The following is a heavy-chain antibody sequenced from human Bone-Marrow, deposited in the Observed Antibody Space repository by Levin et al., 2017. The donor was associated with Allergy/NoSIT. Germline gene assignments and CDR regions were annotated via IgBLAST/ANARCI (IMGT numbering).Heavy chain of an antibody. D-gene: IGHD5-24*01. CDR2: ISYDGSNK. Sequence: GGSLRLSCAASGFTFSSYGMHWVRQAPGKGLEWVAVISYDGSNKYYADSVKGRFTISRDNSKNTLYLQMNSLRAEDTAVYYCAPRRGMTTSFDYWGQGTLVTVSS. CDR1: GFTFSSYG. V-gene: IGHV3-30*03. CDR3: APRRGMTTSFDY. J-gene: IGHJ4*02.